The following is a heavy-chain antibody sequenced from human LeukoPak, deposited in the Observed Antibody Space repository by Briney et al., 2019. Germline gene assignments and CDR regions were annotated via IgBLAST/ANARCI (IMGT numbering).Heavy chain of an antibody. V-gene: IGHV1-24*01. CDR3: ARDPALIAVAGNDAFDI. CDR1: GYTLTELS. Sequence: ASVKVSCKVSGYTLTELSMHWVRQAPGKGLEWMGGFDPEDGETIYAQKFQGRVTMTEDTSTDTAYMELSSLRSDDTAVYYCARDPALIAVAGNDAFDIWGQGTMVTVSS. D-gene: IGHD6-19*01. CDR2: FDPEDGET. J-gene: IGHJ3*02.